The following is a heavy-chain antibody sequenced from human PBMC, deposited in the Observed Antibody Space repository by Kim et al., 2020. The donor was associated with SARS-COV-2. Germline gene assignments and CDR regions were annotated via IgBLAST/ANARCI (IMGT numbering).Heavy chain of an antibody. Sequence: GGSLRLSCAASGFTFSSYAMSWVRQAPGKGLEWVSAISGSGGSTYYADSVKGRFTISRDNSKNTLYLQMNSLRAEDTAVYYCAKKPANDYSYGYYFDYWGQGTLVTVSS. D-gene: IGHD5-18*01. CDR1: GFTFSSYA. CDR2: ISGSGGST. CDR3: AKKPANDYSYGYYFDY. V-gene: IGHV3-23*01. J-gene: IGHJ4*02.